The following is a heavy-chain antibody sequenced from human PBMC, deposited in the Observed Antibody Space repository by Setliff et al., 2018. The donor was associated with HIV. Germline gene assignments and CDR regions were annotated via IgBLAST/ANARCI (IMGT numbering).Heavy chain of an antibody. J-gene: IGHJ4*02. V-gene: IGHV3-74*01. Sequence: GGSLRLSCTPSGFTFSSYWLHWVRQAPGKGLEWLSRINTDGSVTNSADSVKGRFTISRDNAKNMLYLQMNSLSADDTAVYYCVRGSGYYYFDNWGQGALVTVSS. D-gene: IGHD3-22*01. CDR1: GFTFSSYW. CDR2: INTDGSVT. CDR3: VRGSGYYYFDN.